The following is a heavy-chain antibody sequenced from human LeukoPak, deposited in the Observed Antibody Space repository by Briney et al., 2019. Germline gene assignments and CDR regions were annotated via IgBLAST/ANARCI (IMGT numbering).Heavy chain of an antibody. V-gene: IGHV1-69*15. CDR1: GGAFSSYN. CDR2: IIPMFGTA. J-gene: IGHJ4*02. D-gene: IGHD3-16*02. CDR3: ARGTGGYDSVWGNYRPFDY. Sequence: GASVKVSCKASGGAFSSYNIIWVRQAPGQGLEWMGRIIPMFGTANFAQKFHGRVTITADESTSTAYMELSSLRSEDTAVDYCARGTGGYDSVWGNYRPFDYWGQGTLVTVSS.